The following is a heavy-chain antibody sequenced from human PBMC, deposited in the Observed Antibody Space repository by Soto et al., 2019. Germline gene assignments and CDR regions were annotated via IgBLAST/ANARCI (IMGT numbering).Heavy chain of an antibody. V-gene: IGHV3-64*01. CDR3: VRVAVVGARGAFDY. CDR1: GFTFSRYD. CDR2: ISSNGGST. J-gene: IGHJ4*02. D-gene: IGHD2-15*01. Sequence: EVQLVESGGGLVQPGGSLRLSCAASGFTFSRYDMYWVRQAPGKGLEYVSAISSNGGSTYYANSVKGRFTISRDNSKNTLYLQMGSLTSEDMAVYYCVRVAVVGARGAFDYWGQGTLVTVSS.